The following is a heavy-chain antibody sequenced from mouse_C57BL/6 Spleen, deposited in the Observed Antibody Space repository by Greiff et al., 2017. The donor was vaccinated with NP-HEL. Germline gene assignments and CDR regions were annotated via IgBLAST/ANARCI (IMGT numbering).Heavy chain of an antibody. CDR3: ARSYGYDY. J-gene: IGHJ2*01. CDR2: INPNNGGT. Sequence: VQLQQSGPELVKPGASVKISCKASGYTFTDYYMNWVKQSPGKSLEWIGDINPNNGGTSYNQKFKGKATLTVDKSSSTAYMELRSLTSEDSADYCCARSYGYDYWGKGTTLTVSS. D-gene: IGHD2-2*01. CDR1: GYTFTDYY. V-gene: IGHV1-26*01.